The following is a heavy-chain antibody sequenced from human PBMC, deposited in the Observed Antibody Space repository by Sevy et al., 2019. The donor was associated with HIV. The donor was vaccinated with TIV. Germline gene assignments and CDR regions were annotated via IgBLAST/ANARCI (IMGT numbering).Heavy chain of an antibody. CDR3: PRAIGTQEAGLYYFDY. CDR1: AYSISSDYY. J-gene: IGHJ4*02. D-gene: IGHD6-19*01. V-gene: IGHV4-38-2*01. Sequence: SETLSLTCAVSAYSISSDYYWGWIRQPPGKGLEWIGSIYHSGYSYYNPSFKSRVTISVNTSKNQFSLKLSSVTAADTAVYYCPRAIGTQEAGLYYFDYWGQGTLVTVSS. CDR2: IYHSGYS.